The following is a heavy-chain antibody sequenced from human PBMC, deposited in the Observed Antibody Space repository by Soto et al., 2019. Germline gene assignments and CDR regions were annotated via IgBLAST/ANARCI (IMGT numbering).Heavy chain of an antibody. CDR1: GFTFSSYG. D-gene: IGHD1-26*01. CDR2: ISYDGSNK. CDR3: ANKREDTADYYYYYGMDV. Sequence: GGSLRLSCAASGFTFSSYGMHWVRQAPGKGLEWVAVISYDGSNKYYADSVKGRFTISRDNSKNTLYLQMNSLRAEDTAVYYCANKREDTADYYYYYGMDVWGQGTTVTVSS. J-gene: IGHJ6*02. V-gene: IGHV3-30*18.